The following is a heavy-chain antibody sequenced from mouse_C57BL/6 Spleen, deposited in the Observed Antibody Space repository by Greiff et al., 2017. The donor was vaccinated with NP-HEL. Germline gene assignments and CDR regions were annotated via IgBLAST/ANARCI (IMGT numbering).Heavy chain of an antibody. CDR3: ARALDNYGSSYVFAY. CDR2: IYPGDGDT. J-gene: IGHJ3*01. D-gene: IGHD1-1*01. V-gene: IGHV1-82*01. Sequence: VKLQQSGPELVKPGASVKISCKASGYAFSSSWMNWVKQRPGKGLEWIGRIYPGDGDTNYNGKFKGKATLTADKSSSTAYMQLSSLTSEDSAVYFCARALDNYGSSYVFAYWGQGTLVTVSA. CDR1: GYAFSSSW.